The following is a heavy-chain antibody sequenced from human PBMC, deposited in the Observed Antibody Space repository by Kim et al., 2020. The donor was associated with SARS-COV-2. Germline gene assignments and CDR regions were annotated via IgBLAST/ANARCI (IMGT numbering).Heavy chain of an antibody. J-gene: IGHJ4*02. V-gene: IGHV4-39*01. CDR3: ARVGIAAAESFDY. D-gene: IGHD6-13*01. Sequence: SNPSLTSRVTISVDTSKNQFSLKLSSVTAADTAVYYCARVGIAAAESFDYWGQGTLVTVSS.